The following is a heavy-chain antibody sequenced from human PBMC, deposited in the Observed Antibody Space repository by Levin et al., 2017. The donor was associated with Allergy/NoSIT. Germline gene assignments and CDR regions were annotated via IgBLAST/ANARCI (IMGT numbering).Heavy chain of an antibody. J-gene: IGHJ6*02. CDR3: ATRGSAAEPYYYYALEV. CDR2: ISIGGTTI. D-gene: IGHD6-13*01. Sequence: GGSLRLSCAASGFSFSSYEMNWVRQAPGKGLEWVSYISIGGTTIYYADSVKGRFTISRDNAKNSLYLYMNSLKAEDTGVYYCATRGSAAEPYYYYALEVWGQGTTVIVSS. V-gene: IGHV3-48*03. CDR1: GFSFSSYE.